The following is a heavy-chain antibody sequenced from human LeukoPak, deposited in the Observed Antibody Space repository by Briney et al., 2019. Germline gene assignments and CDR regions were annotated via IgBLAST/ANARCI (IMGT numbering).Heavy chain of an antibody. D-gene: IGHD6-13*01. CDR2: IIPIFGTA. V-gene: IGHV1-69*06. Sequence: SVKVSCKASGGTFSSYAISWVRQAPGQGLEWMRGIIPIFGTANYAQKFQGRVTITADRSTSTAYMELSSLRSEDTAVYYCASGISSSWTVGRFDYWGQGTLVTVSS. J-gene: IGHJ4*02. CDR3: ASGISSSWTVGRFDY. CDR1: GGTFSSYA.